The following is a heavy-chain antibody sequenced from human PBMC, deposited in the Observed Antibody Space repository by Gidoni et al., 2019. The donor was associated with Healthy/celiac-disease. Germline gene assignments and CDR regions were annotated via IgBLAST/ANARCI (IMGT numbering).Heavy chain of an antibody. CDR2: IIPIVGTA. V-gene: IGHV1-69*12. J-gene: IGHJ4*02. CDR1: AGSFSSYA. D-gene: IGHD3-10*01. CDR3: ARGPSIKEGFVDY. Sequence: QVQLVQSGAEVEKPGSSVKVSCKASAGSFSSYAIRWVRQAPGQGLEWMGGIIPIVGTANYAQKFQGRVTITADESTSTAYMELSSLRSEDTAVYYCARGPSIKEGFVDYWGQGTLVTVSS.